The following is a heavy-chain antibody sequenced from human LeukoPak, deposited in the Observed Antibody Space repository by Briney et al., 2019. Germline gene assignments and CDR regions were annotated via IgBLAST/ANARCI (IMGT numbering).Heavy chain of an antibody. D-gene: IGHD4-23*01. Sequence: GGSLRLSCAASGFTFSSYAMHWVRQAPGKGLEWVAVISYDGSNKYYADSVKGRFTISRDDSKNTLYLQMNSLRAEDTAVYYCARDGSTTVVIFDYWGQGTLVTVSS. CDR3: ARDGSTTVVIFDY. CDR2: ISYDGSNK. V-gene: IGHV3-30-3*01. CDR1: GFTFSSYA. J-gene: IGHJ4*02.